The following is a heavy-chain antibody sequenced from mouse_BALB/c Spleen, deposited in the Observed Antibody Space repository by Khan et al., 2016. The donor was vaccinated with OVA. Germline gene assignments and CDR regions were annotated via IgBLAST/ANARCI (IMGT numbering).Heavy chain of an antibody. CDR2: FYPGTGSI. J-gene: IGHJ2*01. CDR1: GYMFTEYI. V-gene: IGHV1-62-2*01. Sequence: VELVESGAELVKPGASVNLSCKASGYMFTEYIIHWVKQRSGQGLEWIGWFYPGTGSIKNNEKFKDKATLTADKSSSTVYMELSRLTSEDSAVYFCARHGRYGNLFDYWGQGTTLTVSS. D-gene: IGHD2-1*01. CDR3: ARHGRYGNLFDY.